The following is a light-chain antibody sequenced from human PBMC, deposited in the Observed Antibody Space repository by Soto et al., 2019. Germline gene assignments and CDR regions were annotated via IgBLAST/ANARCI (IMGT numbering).Light chain of an antibody. CDR2: GAS. CDR3: KQCNNGTLSS. V-gene: IGKV3-15*01. J-gene: IGKJ5*01. CDR1: QSVSSN. Sequence: RVITQAPATLSVSPGVRATRSCMASQSVSSNLAWYQQKPGQAPRLLIYGASTRATGIPARFSGSGSGKEFTLTIGMLYSEDCGVYYRKQCNNGTLSSVGQGTRLDIK.